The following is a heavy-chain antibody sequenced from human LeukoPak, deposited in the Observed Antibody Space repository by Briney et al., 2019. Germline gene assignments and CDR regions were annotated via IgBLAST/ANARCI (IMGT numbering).Heavy chain of an antibody. D-gene: IGHD3-9*01. V-gene: IGHV4-39*01. CDR3: ARLKRYTSDY. CDR1: GGSISSSGYY. Sequence: SETLSLTCTVSGGSISSSGYYWGWIRQPPGKGLEWIGSIYYSGSTYYNPSLKSRVTISVDTSKNQFSLKLSSVTAADTAVYYCARLKRYTSDYWGQGTLVTVSS. CDR2: IYYSGST. J-gene: IGHJ4*02.